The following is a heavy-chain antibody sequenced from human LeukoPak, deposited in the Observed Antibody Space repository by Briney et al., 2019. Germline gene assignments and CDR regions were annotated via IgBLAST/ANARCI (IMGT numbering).Heavy chain of an antibody. CDR3: ARDRSYGNNWFDP. V-gene: IGHV4-59*01. Sequence: SETLSLTCTVSGGSISSFYWSWIRQSPGKGLEWIGYIYNRGTTNYNPSLKSRVTIAVDTSKNQFSLKLTSVTAADTAVYYCARDRSYGNNWFDPWGQGTLVTVS. D-gene: IGHD4-17*01. CDR1: GGSISSFY. J-gene: IGHJ5*02. CDR2: IYNRGTT.